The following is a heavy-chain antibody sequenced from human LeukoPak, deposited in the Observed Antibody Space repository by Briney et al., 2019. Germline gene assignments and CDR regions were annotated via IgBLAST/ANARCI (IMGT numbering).Heavy chain of an antibody. CDR2: INWNGGST. CDR1: GFTFDDYG. J-gene: IGHJ4*02. D-gene: IGHD5-18*01. V-gene: IGHV3-20*04. CDR3: ARGYSYGYARYFDY. Sequence: PGGSLRLSCAASGFTFDDYGMSWVRHAPGKGLEWVSGINWNGGSTGYADSVKGRFTISRDNSKNTLYLQMNSLRAEDTAVYYCARGYSYGYARYFDYWGQGTLVTVSS.